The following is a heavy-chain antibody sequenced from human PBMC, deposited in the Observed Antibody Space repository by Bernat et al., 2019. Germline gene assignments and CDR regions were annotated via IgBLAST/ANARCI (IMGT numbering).Heavy chain of an antibody. J-gene: IGHJ4*02. V-gene: IGHV2-5*02. CDR2: IYWDDDK. CDR3: AHRLTGYYFDY. D-gene: IGHD3-9*01. Sequence: QITLKESGPMLVKPTQTLTLTCTVSGFSLTTNGVGVGWIRQPPGKALEWLALIYWDDDKRYSPSLKNRLIITRDTSKNLVLLTLTNMDPVDTATYYCAHRLTGYYFDYWGQGTLVTVSS. CDR1: GFSLTTNGVG.